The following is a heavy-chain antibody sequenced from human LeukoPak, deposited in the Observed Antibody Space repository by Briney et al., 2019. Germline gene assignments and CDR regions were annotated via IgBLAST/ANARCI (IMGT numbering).Heavy chain of an antibody. J-gene: IGHJ4*02. D-gene: IGHD3-22*01. Sequence: GGSLRLSCAASGFTFSSYAMHWVRQAPGKGLEWVANIKQDGSEKYYVDSVKGRFTISRDNAKNSLYLQMNSLRAEDTAVYYGARAHRYYDSSGYYVDYWGQGTLVTVSS. CDR1: GFTFSSYA. CDR3: ARAHRYYDSSGYYVDY. V-gene: IGHV3-7*01. CDR2: IKQDGSEK.